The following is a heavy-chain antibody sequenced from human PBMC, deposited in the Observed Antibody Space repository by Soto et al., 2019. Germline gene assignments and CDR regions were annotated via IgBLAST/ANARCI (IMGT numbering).Heavy chain of an antibody. D-gene: IGHD6-19*01. CDR2: IYYTGGA. V-gene: IGHV4-30-4*01. CDR1: GGSINSEVSY. J-gene: IGHJ5*02. Sequence: QVQLQESGTGLVRPSQTLSLTCTISGGSINSEVSYWNWIRQPPGKGLEWIGYIYYTGGAYYHPSLKSRVSISLDTAKNQFSRRPNSVTATDTAVDDWARDYRGGYDTWGQGTLVSVSS. CDR3: ARDYRGGYDT.